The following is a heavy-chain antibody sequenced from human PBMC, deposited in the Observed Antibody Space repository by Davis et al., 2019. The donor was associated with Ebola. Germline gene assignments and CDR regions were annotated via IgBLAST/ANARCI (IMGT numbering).Heavy chain of an antibody. V-gene: IGHV3-30*18. J-gene: IGHJ5*02. CDR1: GFTFSSYG. Sequence: GESLKISCAASGFTFSSYGMHWVRQAPGKGLEWVAVISYDGSNKYYADSVKGRFIISRDNSKNTLYLQMNSLRAEDTAVYYCAKESGIAAADAWGQGTLVTVSS. D-gene: IGHD6-13*01. CDR3: AKESGIAAADA. CDR2: ISYDGSNK.